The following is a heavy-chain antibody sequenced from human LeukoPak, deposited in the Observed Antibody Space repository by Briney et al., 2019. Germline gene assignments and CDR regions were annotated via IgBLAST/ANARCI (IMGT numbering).Heavy chain of an antibody. CDR1: GFTFSNYW. CDR3: ARDLGQYYDTSDNWFDP. J-gene: IGHJ5*02. Sequence: GGSLRLSCAASGFTFSNYWMRWVRQAPGKGLVWVSRINRDGINTSYAASVKGRFTISRDNAKNTLNLQMTSLRAEDTAVYYCARDLGQYYDTSDNWFDPWGQGTLVTVSS. V-gene: IGHV3-74*01. D-gene: IGHD3-22*01. CDR2: INRDGINT.